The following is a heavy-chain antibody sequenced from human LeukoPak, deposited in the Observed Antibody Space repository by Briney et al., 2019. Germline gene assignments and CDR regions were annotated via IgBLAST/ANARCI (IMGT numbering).Heavy chain of an antibody. CDR1: GYTFASYG. V-gene: IGHV1-18*01. CDR2: ISAYNGNT. D-gene: IGHD6-19*01. CDR3: ARESGGSGWPYNWFDP. Sequence: PGASVKVSCKASGYTFASYGISWVRQAPGQGLEWMGWISAYNGNTNYAQKLQGRVTMTTDTSTSTAYMELRSLRSDDTAVYYCARESGGSGWPYNWFDPWGQGTLVTVSS. J-gene: IGHJ5*02.